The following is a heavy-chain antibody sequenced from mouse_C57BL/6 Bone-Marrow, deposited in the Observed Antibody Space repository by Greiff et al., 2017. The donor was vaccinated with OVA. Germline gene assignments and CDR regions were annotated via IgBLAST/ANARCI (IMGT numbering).Heavy chain of an antibody. CDR2: ILPSIGRT. CDR3: ARPLDSSGWGSFAY. D-gene: IGHD3-2*02. Sequence: QVQLQQSGSELRSPGSSVKLSCKDFDSEVFPIAYMSWVRQKPGHGFEWIGGILPSIGRTIYGEKFEDKATLDADTLSNTAYLELNSLTSEDSAIYYCARPLDSSGWGSFAYWGQGTLVTVSA. V-gene: IGHV15-2*01. CDR1: DSEVFPIAY. J-gene: IGHJ3*01.